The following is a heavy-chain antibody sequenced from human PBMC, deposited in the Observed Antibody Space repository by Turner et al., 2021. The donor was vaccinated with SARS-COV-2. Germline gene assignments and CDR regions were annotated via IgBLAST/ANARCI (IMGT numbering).Heavy chain of an antibody. CDR2: ISYDGSYK. D-gene: IGHD6-13*01. CDR3: ARARNYSSSWYGVDVPFDP. V-gene: IGHV3-30-3*01. Sequence: VQLVESGGGLVQPGGSLRLSCAVSGFTFSSYSMHWVRQAPGKGLEWVAVISYDGSYKYYADSVKGRFTISRDNSKNTLYLQMNSLRAEDTAVYYCARARNYSSSWYGVDVPFDPWGQGTLVTVSS. J-gene: IGHJ5*02. CDR1: GFTFSSYS.